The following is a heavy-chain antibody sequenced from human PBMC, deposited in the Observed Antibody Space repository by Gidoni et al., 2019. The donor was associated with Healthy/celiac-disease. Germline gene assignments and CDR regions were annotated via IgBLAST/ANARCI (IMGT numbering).Heavy chain of an antibody. CDR3: ARAPYYDFWSGPFDY. Sequence: EVQLVESGGGSVQPGGSLRLSCAASGCTCSSYWMSWVRQAPGKGLEWVANIKQDGSEKYYVDSVKGRFTISRDNAKNSLYLQMNSLRAEDTAVYYCARAPYYDFWSGPFDYWGQGTLVTVSS. J-gene: IGHJ4*02. CDR1: GCTCSSYW. D-gene: IGHD3-3*01. CDR2: IKQDGSEK. V-gene: IGHV3-7*01.